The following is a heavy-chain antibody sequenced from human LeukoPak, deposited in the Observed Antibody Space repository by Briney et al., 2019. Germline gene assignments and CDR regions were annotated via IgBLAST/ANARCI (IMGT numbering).Heavy chain of an antibody. Sequence: GGSLRLSCAASGFTFSSYWMSWVRQAPGKGLEWVASIKQDGSEKYYVDSVKGRFTISRDNAKNSLYLQMNSLRAEDTAVYYCARDGDCTNGVCSEICDYWGQGTLVTVSS. CDR2: IKQDGSEK. V-gene: IGHV3-7*01. CDR1: GFTFSSYW. J-gene: IGHJ4*02. D-gene: IGHD2-8*01. CDR3: ARDGDCTNGVCSEICDY.